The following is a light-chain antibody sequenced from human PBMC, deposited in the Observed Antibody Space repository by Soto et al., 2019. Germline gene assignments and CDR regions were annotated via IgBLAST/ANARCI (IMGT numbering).Light chain of an antibody. Sequence: EVVLTHSPATLSLSPGERATLXYRVSQSISSSYLSWYQQRPGQAPRLLIYGASTRATGIPDRFSGSGSGTDFTLTISRLEPEDFAVYYCQQYDSSPRTFGQGTKV. CDR3: QQYDSSPRT. V-gene: IGKV3-20*01. CDR2: GAS. J-gene: IGKJ1*01. CDR1: QSISSSY.